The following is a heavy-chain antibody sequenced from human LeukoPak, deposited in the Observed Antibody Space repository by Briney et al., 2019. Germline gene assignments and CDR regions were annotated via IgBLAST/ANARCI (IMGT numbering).Heavy chain of an antibody. CDR3: AKDRRPTYYYDSSGYYFGY. Sequence: GGSLRLSCAASGFTFSSHAMSWVRQAPGKGLEWVSAISGSGGSTYYADSVKGRFTISRDNSKNTLYLQMNSLRAEDTAVYYCAKDRRPTYYYDSSGYYFGYWGQGTLVTVSS. CDR2: ISGSGGST. CDR1: GFTFSSHA. J-gene: IGHJ4*02. V-gene: IGHV3-23*01. D-gene: IGHD3-22*01.